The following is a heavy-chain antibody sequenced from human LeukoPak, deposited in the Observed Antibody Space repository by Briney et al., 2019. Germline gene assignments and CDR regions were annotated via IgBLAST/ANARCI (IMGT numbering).Heavy chain of an antibody. V-gene: IGHV3-74*01. J-gene: IGHJ4*02. CDR1: GFTFSSYW. CDR2: MKSDGSST. Sequence: PGGSLRLSCAASGFTFSSYWMHSVRQAPGKGLMWVSRMKSDGSSTSYADSVKGRFTISRDNAKNTLYLQMNSLRAEDTAVYYCAVRQGGSYTGESDYWGQGTLVTVSS. CDR3: AVRQGGSYTGESDY. D-gene: IGHD3-10*01.